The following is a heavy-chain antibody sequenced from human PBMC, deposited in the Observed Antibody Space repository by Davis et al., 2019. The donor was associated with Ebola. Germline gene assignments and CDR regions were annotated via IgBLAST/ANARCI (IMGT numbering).Heavy chain of an antibody. D-gene: IGHD2-2*01. V-gene: IGHV4-59*06. Sequence: MPSETLSLTCTVSGGSISSYYWSWIRQPPGKGLEWIGYIYYSGSTYYNPSLKSRVTISVDTSKNQFSLKLSSVTAADTAVYYCARDHPQYCTSTSCPYYFDYWGQGTLVTVSS. CDR2: IYYSGST. J-gene: IGHJ4*02. CDR3: ARDHPQYCTSTSCPYYFDY. CDR1: GGSISSYY.